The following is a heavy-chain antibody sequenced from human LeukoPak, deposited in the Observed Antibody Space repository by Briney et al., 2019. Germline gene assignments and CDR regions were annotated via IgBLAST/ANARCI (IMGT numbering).Heavy chain of an antibody. D-gene: IGHD3-10*01. CDR1: GFTFSSYA. J-gene: IGHJ3*02. Sequence: GSLRLSCAASGFTFSSYAMSWVRQPAGKGLEWIGRIFISESTNYNPPLKSRVTMSVDTSKNQFSLKLNSVTAADTAVYYCAKSNGYGLVDIWGQGTMVTVSS. CDR3: AKSNGYGLVDI. CDR2: IFISEST. V-gene: IGHV4-4*07.